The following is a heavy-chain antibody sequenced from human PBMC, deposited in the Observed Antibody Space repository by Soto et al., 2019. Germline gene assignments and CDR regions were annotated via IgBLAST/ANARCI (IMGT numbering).Heavy chain of an antibody. CDR2: ISYDGSNK. CDR1: GFTFSSYG. V-gene: IGHV3-30*18. J-gene: IGHJ3*02. Sequence: GGSLRLSCAASGFTFSSYGMHWVRQAPGKGLEWVAVISYDGSNKYYADSVKGRFTISRDNSKNTLYLQMNSLRAEDTAVYYCAKGTLSHDAFDIWGQGTMVTVSS. CDR3: AKGTLSHDAFDI.